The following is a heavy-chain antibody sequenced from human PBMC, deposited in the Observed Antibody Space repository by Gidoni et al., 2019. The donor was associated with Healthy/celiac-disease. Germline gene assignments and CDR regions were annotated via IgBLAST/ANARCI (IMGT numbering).Heavy chain of an antibody. CDR2: INHNGST. V-gene: IGHV4-34*01. D-gene: IGHD6-19*01. CDR3: ARGTARSGWYRGWVDYFDY. J-gene: IGHJ4*02. CDR1: GGSFRGHY. Sequence: QVHLQQWGPGLLKPSETLSPTCAVYGGSFRGHYWSWIRQPPRKGLEWIGEINHNGSTNYNPSLKSRVTISVDTSKNQFSLKLSSVTAADTAVYYCARGTARSGWYRGWVDYFDYWGQGTLVTVSS.